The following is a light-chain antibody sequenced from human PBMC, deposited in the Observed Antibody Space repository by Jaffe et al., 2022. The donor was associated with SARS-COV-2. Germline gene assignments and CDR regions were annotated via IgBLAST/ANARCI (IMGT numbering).Light chain of an antibody. CDR2: RAS. Sequence: EIVLTQSPATLYVSPGEGATLSCRASQTVLTNLAWYQHKPGQTPRLLIYRASTRATGIPARFSGSGSGTEFTLTISSLQSEDFVVYYCQQHNDWPITFGQGTRLEIK. V-gene: IGKV3-15*01. CDR1: QTVLTN. CDR3: QQHNDWPIT. J-gene: IGKJ5*01.